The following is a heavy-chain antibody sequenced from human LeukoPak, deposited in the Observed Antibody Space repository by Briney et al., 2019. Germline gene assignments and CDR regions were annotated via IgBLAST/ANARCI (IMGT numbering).Heavy chain of an antibody. CDR3: AKGPTYYYGSGSYNYYYYGMDV. CDR2: ISGSGGST. V-gene: IGHV3-23*01. Sequence: GGSLRLSCAASGFTFSSYTMSWVRQAPGKGLEWVSAISGSGGSTYYADSVKGRFTISRDNSKNTLYLQMNSLRAEDTAVYYCAKGPTYYYGSGSYNYYYYGMDVWGQGTKVTVSS. D-gene: IGHD3-10*01. J-gene: IGHJ6*02. CDR1: GFTFSSYT.